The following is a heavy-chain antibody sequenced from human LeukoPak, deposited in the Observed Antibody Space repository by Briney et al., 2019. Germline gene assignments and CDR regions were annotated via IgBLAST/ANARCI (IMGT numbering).Heavy chain of an antibody. CDR1: GFTFSNYN. V-gene: IGHV3-48*01. CDR2: ISSSSSTM. CDR3: ARGTDYWDS. D-gene: IGHD3/OR15-3a*01. J-gene: IGHJ4*02. Sequence: GGSLRLSCAASGFTFSNYNMNWVRQAPGKGLEWVSYISSSSSTMYYADSVKGRFTISRDNAKNSLYLQMNSLRAEDTAVYYCARGTDYWDSWGQGTLVTVSS.